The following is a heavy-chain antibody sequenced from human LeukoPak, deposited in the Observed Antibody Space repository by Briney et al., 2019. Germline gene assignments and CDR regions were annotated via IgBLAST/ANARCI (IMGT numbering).Heavy chain of an antibody. V-gene: IGHV5-51*01. CDR3: ARSYGEMATIDAFDI. D-gene: IGHD5-12*01. CDR2: IYPGDSDT. Sequence: GESLKISCKGSGYSFTSYWIGWVRQMPGKGLKWMGIIYPGDSDTRYSPSFQGQVTISADKSISTAYLQWSSLKASDTAMYYCARSYGEMATIDAFDIWGQGTMVTVSS. CDR1: GYSFTSYW. J-gene: IGHJ3*02.